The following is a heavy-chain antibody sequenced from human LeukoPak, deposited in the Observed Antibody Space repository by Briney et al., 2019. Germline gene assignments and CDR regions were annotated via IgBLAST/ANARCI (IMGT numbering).Heavy chain of an antibody. CDR1: GGTFSSYA. Sequence: ASVKVSCKASGGTFSSYAISWVRQAPGQGLEWMGWISAYNGNTNYAQKLQGRVTMTTDTSTSTAYMELRSLRSDDTAVYYCARDNYYDSSGYYSPPDYWGQGTLVTVSS. D-gene: IGHD3-22*01. CDR2: ISAYNGNT. CDR3: ARDNYYDSSGYYSPPDY. V-gene: IGHV1-18*01. J-gene: IGHJ4*02.